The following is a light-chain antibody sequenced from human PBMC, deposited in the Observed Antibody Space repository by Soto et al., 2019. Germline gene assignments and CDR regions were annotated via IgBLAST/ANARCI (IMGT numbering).Light chain of an antibody. CDR1: QDISNY. J-gene: IGKJ3*01. CDR2: DAS. CDR3: QQYGDSPLT. Sequence: DIQMTQSPSSLSASVGDRVTITCQASQDISNYLNWYQQKPGKAPKLLIYDASNLETGVPSRFSGSGSGTDFALTISRLEPEDFAVYYCQQYGDSPLTFGPGTKVDIK. V-gene: IGKV1-33*01.